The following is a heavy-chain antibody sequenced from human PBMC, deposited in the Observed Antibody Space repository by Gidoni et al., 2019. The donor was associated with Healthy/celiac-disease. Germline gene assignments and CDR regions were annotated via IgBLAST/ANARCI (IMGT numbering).Heavy chain of an antibody. J-gene: IGHJ3*02. CDR2: IDPSDSYT. V-gene: IGHV5-10-1*03. CDR1: GYSFTSYW. Sequence: EVQLVQSGAEVKKPGESLRISCQGSGYSFTSYWISLVRQMPGEGLEWMGRIDPSDSYTNYSPSFQGHVTISADKSISTAYLQWSSRKASDTAMYYGARPQHTYEGVAFDIWGQGTMVTVSS. CDR3: ARPQHTYEGVAFDI. D-gene: IGHD2-21*01.